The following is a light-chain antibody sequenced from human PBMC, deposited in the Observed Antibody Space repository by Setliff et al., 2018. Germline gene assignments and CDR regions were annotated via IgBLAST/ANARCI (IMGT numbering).Light chain of an antibody. CDR1: IGDVGAYDF. CDR2: EVT. Sequence: QSALTQPASVSGSPGQSITISCSGTIGDVGAYDFVSWYQHHPGKAPKLVIYEVTNRPSGISNRFSGSKSGNSASLIISGLQAEDEADYYCATWDDSLNGALFGGGTQLTVL. V-gene: IGLV2-14*01. J-gene: IGLJ2*01. CDR3: ATWDDSLNGAL.